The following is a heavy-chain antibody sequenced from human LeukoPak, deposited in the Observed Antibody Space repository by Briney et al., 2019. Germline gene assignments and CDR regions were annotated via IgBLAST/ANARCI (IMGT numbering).Heavy chain of an antibody. Sequence: PGGSLRLSCAASGFTFTNYAMTWVRQAPGKGLQWVSGISASGGNTDHADSVRGRFTISRDNSKNTLYLQMNSLRAEDTAVYYCAKQVTTLKAFDYWGQGTLVTVSS. CDR1: GFTFTNYA. V-gene: IGHV3-23*01. CDR2: ISASGGNT. D-gene: IGHD4-11*01. J-gene: IGHJ4*02. CDR3: AKQVTTLKAFDY.